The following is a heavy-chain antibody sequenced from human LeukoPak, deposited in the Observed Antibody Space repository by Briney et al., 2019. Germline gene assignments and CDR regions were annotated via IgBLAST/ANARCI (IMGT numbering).Heavy chain of an antibody. Sequence: SETLSLTCAGYAGSFSGYYWRWIRQPPGKGLEWIGEINHSGSTNYNPSLKSRVTISVDTSKNQFSLKLSSVTAADTAVYYCAREGNGYYFDYWGQGTLVTVSS. CDR2: INHSGST. CDR3: AREGNGYYFDY. J-gene: IGHJ4*02. V-gene: IGHV4-34*01. CDR1: AGSFSGYY. D-gene: IGHD2-8*01.